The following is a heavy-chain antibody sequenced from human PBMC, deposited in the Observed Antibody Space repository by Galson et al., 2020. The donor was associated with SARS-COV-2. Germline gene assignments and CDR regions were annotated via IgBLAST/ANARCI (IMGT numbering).Heavy chain of an antibody. CDR2: IYYSGGT. V-gene: IGHV4-59*01. J-gene: IGHJ5*02. CDR3: ARRYSYGSGSYFWFDP. CDR1: GDSITNYY. Sequence: SETLSLTCSVSGDSITNYYWSWIRQPPGQGLEWIGYIYYSGGTYYNPSLNSRVTISIDTSKTQFSLRLTSVTAADTAVYYCARRYSYGSGSYFWFDPWGQGTLVAVSS. D-gene: IGHD3-10*01.